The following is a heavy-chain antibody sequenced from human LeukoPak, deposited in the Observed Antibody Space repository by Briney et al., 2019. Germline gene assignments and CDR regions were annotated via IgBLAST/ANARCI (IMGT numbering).Heavy chain of an antibody. J-gene: IGHJ6*02. CDR2: IGGLGEST. Sequence: GASVKVSCKASGYTFSRFAMTWVRQAPGKGLEWVSTIGGLGESTNYADSVKGRFTISRDNSKNTLYLQMNNLRAEDTAVYYCAKDRDIILTGHGMDVWGQGTTVTVSS. D-gene: IGHD3-9*01. V-gene: IGHV3-23*01. CDR3: AKDRDIILTGHGMDV. CDR1: GYTFSRFA.